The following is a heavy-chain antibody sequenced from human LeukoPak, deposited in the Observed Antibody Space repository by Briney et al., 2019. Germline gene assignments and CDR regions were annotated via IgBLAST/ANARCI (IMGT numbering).Heavy chain of an antibody. CDR3: AKDRGSSSAAYGIDV. CDR1: GFTFSSYG. J-gene: IGHJ6*02. Sequence: GGSLRLSCAASGFTFSSYGMHWVRQAPGKGLEWVSLISFDGVKTDYADSVKGRFTISRDSSQNTLYLQMNSLRAEDTAVYYCAKDRGSSSAAYGIDVWGQGTTVTVSS. D-gene: IGHD6-13*01. V-gene: IGHV3-30*18. CDR2: ISFDGVKT.